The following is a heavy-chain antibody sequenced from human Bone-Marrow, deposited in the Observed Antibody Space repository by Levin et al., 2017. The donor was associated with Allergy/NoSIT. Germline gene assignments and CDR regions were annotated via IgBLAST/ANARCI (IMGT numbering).Heavy chain of an antibody. CDR2: VNLNNGGT. CDR3: AGEGAGGPGIYNKRFEY. J-gene: IGHJ4*02. CDR1: GHTFIDHH. Sequence: ASVKVSCKASGHTFIDHHIHWVRQAPGQGLEWMGCVNLNNGGTHFAQKFQGRVTVTRDTSTITADMELSGLNSDDTAVYYCAGEGAGGPGIYNKRFEYWGQGNLVTVSS. V-gene: IGHV1-2*02. D-gene: IGHD3-10*01.